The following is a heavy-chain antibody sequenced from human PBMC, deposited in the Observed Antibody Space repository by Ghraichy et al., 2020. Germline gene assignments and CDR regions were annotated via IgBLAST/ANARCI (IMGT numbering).Heavy chain of an antibody. CDR3: AREGKYQRGAARFDY. D-gene: IGHD2-15*01. CDR1: GGSISSYY. V-gene: IGHV4-59*01. CDR2: IYYSGST. Sequence: SETLSLTCTVSGGSISSYYWSWIRQPPGKGLEWIGYIYYSGSTNYNPSLKSRVTISVDTSKNQFSLKLSSVTAADTAVYYCAREGKYQRGAARFDYWGQGTLVTVSS. J-gene: IGHJ4*02.